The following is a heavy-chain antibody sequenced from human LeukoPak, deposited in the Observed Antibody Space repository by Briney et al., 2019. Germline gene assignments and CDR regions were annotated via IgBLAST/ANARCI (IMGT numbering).Heavy chain of an antibody. CDR3: ARQQGEQQLVGNAFDI. J-gene: IGHJ3*02. CDR1: GYRFTSYW. CDR2: IYPGDFDT. Sequence: GESLKISCKSSGYRFTSYWIGWVRQMPGKGLEWMGVIYPGDFDTRYSPSFKGQVTISADKSISTAYLQWSSLKASDTAMYYCARQQGEQQLVGNAFDIWGQGTMVTVSS. D-gene: IGHD6-13*01. V-gene: IGHV5-51*01.